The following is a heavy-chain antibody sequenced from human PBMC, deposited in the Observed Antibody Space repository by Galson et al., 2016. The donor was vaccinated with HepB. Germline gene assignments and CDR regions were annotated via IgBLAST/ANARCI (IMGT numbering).Heavy chain of an antibody. D-gene: IGHD3-3*01. J-gene: IGHJ4*02. CDR1: GYSISSGYQ. Sequence: TLSLTCAVSGYSISSGYQWGWIRQPPGKGLEWIGSIYHSGSTYYNPSLKSRVTISVDTSKNQFSLKLNSVTAADTAVSYCARGRGRLRWGGVFDYWGQGALVTVSS. V-gene: IGHV4-38-2*01. CDR2: IYHSGST. CDR3: ARGRGRLRWGGVFDY.